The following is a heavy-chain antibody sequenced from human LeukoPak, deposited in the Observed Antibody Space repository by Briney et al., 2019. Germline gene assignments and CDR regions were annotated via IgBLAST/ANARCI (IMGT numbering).Heavy chain of an antibody. Sequence: GRSLRLSCAASGFTFSSYGMHWVRQAPGKGLEWVAVIPYDGSNKYYADSVKGRFTISRDNSKNTLYLQMNSLRAEDTAVYYCAKDIVVVPALDYWGQGTLVTVSS. J-gene: IGHJ4*02. CDR1: GFTFSSYG. CDR2: IPYDGSNK. D-gene: IGHD2-2*01. V-gene: IGHV3-30*18. CDR3: AKDIVVVPALDY.